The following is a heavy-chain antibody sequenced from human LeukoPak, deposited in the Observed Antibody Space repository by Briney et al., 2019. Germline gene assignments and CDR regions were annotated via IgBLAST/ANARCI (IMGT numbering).Heavy chain of an antibody. Sequence: GGSLRLSCAASGFTFSSYAMSWVRQAPGKGLEWVSAISGSGGSTYYADSVKGRFTISRDNSKNTLYLQMNSLRAEDTAVYYCANRQSGYYYYYMDVWGKGTTVTVSS. CDR1: GFTFSSYA. CDR2: ISGSGGST. V-gene: IGHV3-23*01. CDR3: ANRQSGYYYYYMDV. D-gene: IGHD1-26*01. J-gene: IGHJ6*03.